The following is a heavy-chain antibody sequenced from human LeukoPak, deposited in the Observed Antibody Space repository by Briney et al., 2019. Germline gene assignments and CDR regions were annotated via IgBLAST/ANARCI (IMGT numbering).Heavy chain of an antibody. D-gene: IGHD6-6*01. Sequence: ASVKVSCKASGYTFTSYAISWVRQAPGQGLERMGWISAYNGNTYYAQNFQGRVTMTADTSTSTAYMELRSLRSDDTAVYYCARVSYNWFDPWGQGTLLTVS. CDR3: ARVSYNWFDP. V-gene: IGHV1-18*01. CDR2: ISAYNGNT. CDR1: GYTFTSYA. J-gene: IGHJ5*02.